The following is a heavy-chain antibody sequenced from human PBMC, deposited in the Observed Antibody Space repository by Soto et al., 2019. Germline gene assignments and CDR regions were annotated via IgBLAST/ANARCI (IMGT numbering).Heavy chain of an antibody. Sequence: GGSLRLSCAASGFTFSSYAMSWVRQAPGKGLEWVSAISGSGGSTYYADSVKGRFTISRDNSKNTLYLQMNSLRAEDTAVYYCAKVAGGDIVVVPAAMDFDYWGQGTLVTVSS. D-gene: IGHD2-2*01. J-gene: IGHJ4*02. V-gene: IGHV3-23*01. CDR2: ISGSGGST. CDR1: GFTFSSYA. CDR3: AKVAGGDIVVVPAAMDFDY.